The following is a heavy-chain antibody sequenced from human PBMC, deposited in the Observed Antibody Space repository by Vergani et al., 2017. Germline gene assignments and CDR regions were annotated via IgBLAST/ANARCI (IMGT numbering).Heavy chain of an antibody. Sequence: EVQLVQSRAEVKKPGESLKISCKGSGYSFISYWIGWVRQMPGKGLEWMGIIYPGDSDTRYSPSFQGQVTISADKSISTAYLQWSSLKASDTAMYYCASPRSGYDVEAVAGHVYYYYGMDVWGQGTTVTVSS. J-gene: IGHJ6*02. CDR2: IYPGDSDT. V-gene: IGHV5-51*01. CDR3: ASPRSGYDVEAVAGHVYYYYGMDV. CDR1: GYSFISYW. D-gene: IGHD5-12*01.